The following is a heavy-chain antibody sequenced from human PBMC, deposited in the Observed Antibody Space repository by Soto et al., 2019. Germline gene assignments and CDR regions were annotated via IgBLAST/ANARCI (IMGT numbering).Heavy chain of an antibody. CDR1: GGTFSSYT. CDR2: IIPIFCTA. J-gene: IGHJ2*01. V-gene: IGHV1-69*12. CDR3: ARGNHRWIQLLYFDL. Sequence: QVQLVQSGAEVKKPGSSVTVSCKASGGTFSSYTISWVRQAPGQGLEWMGGIIPIFCTATYAQQFPGRVTITADESTGTAYMEVSSLRSEDTAVYYCARGNHRWIQLLYFDLWGRGTLVTVSS. D-gene: IGHD5-18*01.